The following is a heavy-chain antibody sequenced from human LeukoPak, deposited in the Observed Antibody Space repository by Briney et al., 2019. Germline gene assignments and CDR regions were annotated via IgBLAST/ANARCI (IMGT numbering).Heavy chain of an antibody. J-gene: IGHJ4*02. CDR1: GFSFSNYE. V-gene: IGHV3-48*03. CDR2: ITSTGLTI. D-gene: IGHD1-26*01. CDR3: ARAQERYFDY. Sequence: GGSLRLSCAASGFSFSNYEMNWVRQAPGQGLEWISFITSTGLTIYYADSVKGRFTISRDNATNSLYLQMNSLRPEDTALYYCARAQERYFDYWGQGTLVTVSS.